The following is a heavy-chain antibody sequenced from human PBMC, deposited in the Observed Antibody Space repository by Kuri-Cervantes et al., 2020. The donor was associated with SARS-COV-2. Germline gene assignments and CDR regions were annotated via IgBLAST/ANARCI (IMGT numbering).Heavy chain of an antibody. V-gene: IGHV4-34*08. CDR1: GFTFSSYA. D-gene: IGHD1-26*01. CDR3: ARHRLLTGATGFPRYHSHMDV. J-gene: IGHJ6*03. Sequence: GSLRLSCAASGFTFSSYAMSWVRQAPGKGLEWMGYINHIGKTYYSPSLQRRLSLSVDRPKNQFSLKLRSVTAADTAVYYCARHRLLTGATGFPRYHSHMDVWGKGTTVTVSS. CDR2: INHIGKT.